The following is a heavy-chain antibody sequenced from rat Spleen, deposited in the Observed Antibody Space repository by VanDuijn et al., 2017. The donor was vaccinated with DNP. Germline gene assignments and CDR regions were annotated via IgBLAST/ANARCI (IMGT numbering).Heavy chain of an antibody. CDR2: ISYNGGTP. CDR1: GFTFSDYY. J-gene: IGHJ2*01. Sequence: EVQLVESGGGLVQPGNSLKLSCTASGFTFSDYYMAWVRQAPAKGLEWVATISYNGGTPYYRDSVKGRFSLSRDNAKSTLYLQMDSLRSEDTATYYCERLWDHWGQGVMVTVSS. CDR3: ERLWDH. V-gene: IGHV5-17*01.